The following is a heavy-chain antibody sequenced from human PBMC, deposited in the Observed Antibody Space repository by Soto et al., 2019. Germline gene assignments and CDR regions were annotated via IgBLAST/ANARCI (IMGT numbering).Heavy chain of an antibody. CDR2: ITSSGFDI. Sequence: EVQLVESGGGLVKPGGSLRLSCAASGFPFSSYSMSWVRQAPGKGLEWVSSITSSGFDIYYADSVKGRFSISRDNAKNSLSLQMSSLRADDTAVYFCTRRTGTTYASWGQGTLVTVSS. CDR3: TRRTGTTYAS. CDR1: GFPFSSYS. D-gene: IGHD1-1*01. J-gene: IGHJ5*02. V-gene: IGHV3-21*06.